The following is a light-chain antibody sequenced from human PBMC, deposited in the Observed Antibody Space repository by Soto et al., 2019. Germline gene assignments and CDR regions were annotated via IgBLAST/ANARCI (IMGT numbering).Light chain of an antibody. CDR3: SSYTSSIS. J-gene: IGLJ2*01. V-gene: IGLV2-14*01. Sequence: QSALTQPASVSGSPGQSITISCTGTSSDVRGYNYVSWYQQHPGKAPKLMIYDVNTRPSGVSNRFSGSKSGNTASLTISGLQAEDEADYYCSSYTSSISFGGGTKLTVL. CDR2: DVN. CDR1: SSDVRGYNY.